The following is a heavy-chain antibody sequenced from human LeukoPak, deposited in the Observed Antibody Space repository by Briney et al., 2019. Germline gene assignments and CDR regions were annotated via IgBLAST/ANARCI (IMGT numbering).Heavy chain of an antibody. CDR1: GFTFSSYS. Sequence: GGSLRLSCAASGFTFSSYSMNWVRQAPGKGLEWVSYISSSSSTIYYADSVKGRFTISRDNAKNSLHLQMNSLRAEDTAVYYCARDAYYYDSSGYYSGSGYYYYMDVWGKGTTVTVSS. D-gene: IGHD3-22*01. V-gene: IGHV3-48*01. CDR2: ISSSSSTI. J-gene: IGHJ6*03. CDR3: ARDAYYYDSSGYYSGSGYYYYMDV.